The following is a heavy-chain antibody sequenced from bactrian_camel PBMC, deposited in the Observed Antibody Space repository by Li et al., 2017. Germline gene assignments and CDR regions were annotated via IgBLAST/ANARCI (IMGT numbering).Heavy chain of an antibody. D-gene: IGHD7*01. CDR1: IYPARVNC. CDR3: ASDPQWWHLMANYNY. V-gene: IGHV3-3*01. Sequence: HVQLVESGGGSVQTGGSLKLSCVASIYPARVNCVAWFRQAPGKEREGIASISFNGLSPFYADSVKGRFTVSKDDSERILYLQMDSLKPEDTATYTCASDPQWWHLMANYNYWGQGTQVTVS. J-gene: IGHJ4*01. CDR2: ISFNGLSP.